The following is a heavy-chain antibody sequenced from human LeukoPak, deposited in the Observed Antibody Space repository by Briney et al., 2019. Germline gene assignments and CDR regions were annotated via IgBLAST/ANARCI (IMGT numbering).Heavy chain of an antibody. CDR3: ARGNSNDHLAWFGP. J-gene: IGHJ5*02. CDR1: GGSINSRSDY. D-gene: IGHD2/OR15-2a*01. CDR2: IYYTGNT. V-gene: IGHV4-61*01. Sequence: PSETLSLTCTVSGGSINSRSDYWSWIRQPPGKGLEWIGYIYYTGNTNYNPSLKSRVAISVDTSKNQLSLKLSSVTAADTAVYYCARGNSNDHLAWFGPWGQGTLVSVSS.